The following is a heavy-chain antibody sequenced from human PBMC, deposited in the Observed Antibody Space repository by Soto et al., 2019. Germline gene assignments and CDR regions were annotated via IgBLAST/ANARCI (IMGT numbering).Heavy chain of an antibody. CDR1: GGSISSSNW. J-gene: IGHJ4*02. CDR3: AMYYDILTGYPY. CDR2: IYHSGST. V-gene: IGHV4-4*02. D-gene: IGHD3-9*01. Sequence: SETLSLTCAVSGGSISSSNWWSWVRQPPGKGLEWVGEIYHSGSTNYNPSLKSRVTISVDKSKNQFSLKLSSVTAADTAVYYCAMYYDILTGYPYWGQGTLVTVS.